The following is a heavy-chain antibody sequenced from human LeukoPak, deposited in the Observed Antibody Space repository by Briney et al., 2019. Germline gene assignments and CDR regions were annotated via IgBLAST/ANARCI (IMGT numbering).Heavy chain of an antibody. D-gene: IGHD2-2*01. V-gene: IGHV1-8*03. Sequence: ASVKVSCKASGYTFTSYDINWVRQATGQGLEWMGWMNPNSGNTGYAQKFQGRVTITRNTSISTAYMELSSLRSEDTAVYYGARGVVVVPAAPKGPAYYYYYLDVWGKGTTVTVSS. J-gene: IGHJ6*03. CDR3: ARGVVVVPAAPKGPAYYYYYLDV. CDR1: GYTFTSYD. CDR2: MNPNSGNT.